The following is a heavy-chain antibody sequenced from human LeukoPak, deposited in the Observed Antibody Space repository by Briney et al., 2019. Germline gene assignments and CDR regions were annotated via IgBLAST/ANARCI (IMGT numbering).Heavy chain of an antibody. CDR3: ARDILLYSSSWYGFVIDP. J-gene: IGHJ5*02. CDR2: ISSSSSYI. CDR1: GFTFSSYS. D-gene: IGHD6-13*01. Sequence: GGSLRLSCAASGFTFSSYSMNWVRQAPGKGLEWVSSISSSSSYIYYADSVEGRFTISRDNAKNSLYLQMNSLRAEDTAVYYCARDILLYSSSWYGFVIDPWGQGTLVTVSS. V-gene: IGHV3-21*01.